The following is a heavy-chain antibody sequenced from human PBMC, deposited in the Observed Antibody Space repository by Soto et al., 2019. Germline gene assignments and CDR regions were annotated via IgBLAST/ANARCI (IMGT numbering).Heavy chain of an antibody. CDR2: IYPGDSET. CDR1: GYNFTTFW. V-gene: IGHV5-51*01. Sequence: GESLKISCKGSGYNFTTFWIGWVRQMPGKGLEWMGIIYPGDSETKYSPDFEGQVTISADRSTNTAYLQWRSLRASDTAMYYCARLGFPGAIYFDSWGLGTLVTVSS. J-gene: IGHJ4*02. CDR3: ARLGFPGAIYFDS.